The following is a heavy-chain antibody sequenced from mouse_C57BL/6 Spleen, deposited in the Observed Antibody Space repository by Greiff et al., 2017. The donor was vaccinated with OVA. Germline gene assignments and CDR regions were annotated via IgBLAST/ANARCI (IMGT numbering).Heavy chain of an antibody. CDR1: GYAFSSSW. J-gene: IGHJ4*01. CDR2: IYPGDGDT. Sequence: VQLVESGPELVKPGASVKISCKASGYAFSSSWMNWVKQRPGKGLEWIGRIYPGDGDTNYNGKFKGKATLTADKSSSTAYMQLSSLTSEDSAVYFCARSGTEGAMDYWGQGTSVTVSS. CDR3: ARSGTEGAMDY. V-gene: IGHV1-82*01. D-gene: IGHD3-2*02.